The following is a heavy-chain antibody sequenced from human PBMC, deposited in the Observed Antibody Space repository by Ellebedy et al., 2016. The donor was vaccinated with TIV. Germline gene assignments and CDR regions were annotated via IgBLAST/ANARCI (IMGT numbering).Heavy chain of an antibody. CDR2: IYYSGST. Sequence: SETLSLXXTVSGGSISSSSYYWGWIRQPPGKGLEWIGSIYYSGSTYYNPSLKSRVTISVDTSKNQFSLKLSSVTAADTAVYYCARGKPKRYSSSWPVRSHGMDVWGQGTTVTVSS. D-gene: IGHD6-13*01. V-gene: IGHV4-39*07. J-gene: IGHJ6*02. CDR1: GGSISSSSYY. CDR3: ARGKPKRYSSSWPVRSHGMDV.